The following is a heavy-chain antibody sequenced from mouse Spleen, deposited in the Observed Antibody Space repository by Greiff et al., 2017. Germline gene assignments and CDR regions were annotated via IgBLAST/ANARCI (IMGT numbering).Heavy chain of an antibody. CDR1: GYTFTSYT. V-gene: IGHV1-4*01. Sequence: VQLQQSGAELARPGASVKMSCKASGYTFTSYTMHWVKQRPGQGLEWIGYINPSSGYTKYNQKFKDKATLTADKSSSTAYMQLSSLTSEDSAVYYCAPLTLYYFDYWGQGTTLTVSS. J-gene: IGHJ2*01. CDR2: INPSSGYT. D-gene: IGHD4-1*01. CDR3: APLTLYYFDY.